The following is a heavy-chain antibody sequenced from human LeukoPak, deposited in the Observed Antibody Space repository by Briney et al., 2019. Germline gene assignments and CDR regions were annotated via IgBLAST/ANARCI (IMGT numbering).Heavy chain of an antibody. CDR2: ISWNSGSI. J-gene: IGHJ6*02. CDR1: GFTFSSYS. D-gene: IGHD6-13*01. CDR3: AKGQQGDYYYYMDV. V-gene: IGHV3-9*01. Sequence: GGSLRLSCAASGFTFSSYSMNWVRQAPGKGLEWVSGISWNSGSIGYADSVKGRFTISRDNAKNSLYLQMNSLRTEDTALYYCAKGQQGDYYYYMDVWGQGTTVTVSS.